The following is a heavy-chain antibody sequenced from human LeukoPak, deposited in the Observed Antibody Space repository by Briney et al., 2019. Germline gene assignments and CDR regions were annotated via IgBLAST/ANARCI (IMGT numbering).Heavy chain of an antibody. J-gene: IGHJ4*02. CDR2: IIPIPGIA. V-gene: IGHV1-69*04. Sequence: SVKVSCKASGGTFNNYAIGWVRQAPGQGLEWMGRIIPIPGIANYAQKFQGRLTITADRSTGTAYMDLGSLRSEDTAVYYCARDPENLGSPSFDFWGQGTLVTVSS. CDR3: ARDPENLGSPSFDF. CDR1: GGTFNNYA. D-gene: IGHD1-26*01.